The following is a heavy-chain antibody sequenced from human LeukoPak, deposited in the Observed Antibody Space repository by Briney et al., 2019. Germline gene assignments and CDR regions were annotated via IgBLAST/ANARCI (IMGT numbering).Heavy chain of an antibody. J-gene: IGHJ4*02. CDR2: ISGGGGST. D-gene: IGHD3-3*01. V-gene: IGHV3-23*01. CDR3: AKDAPYYDFWSGYLY. CDR1: GFTFSSYA. Sequence: QTGGSLRLSCAASGFTFSSYAMSWVRQAPGKGLECVSAISGGGGSTYYADSVKGRFTSSRDNSKNTLYLQMNSLRAEDTAVYYCAKDAPYYDFWSGYLYWGQGTLVTVSS.